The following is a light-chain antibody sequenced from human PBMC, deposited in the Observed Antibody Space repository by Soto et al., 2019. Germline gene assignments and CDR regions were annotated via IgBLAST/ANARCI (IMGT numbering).Light chain of an antibody. Sequence: QSFLPQPPSASGTPGQRVTISCSGGTSNIGTNTVNWYQQLPGTAPKLLIYNTNQRPAGVPDRFSGSKSGTSASLAISVLRSEDEASYFCATWDDSLSVLFGRGTKLTVL. CDR1: TSNIGTNT. V-gene: IGLV1-44*01. J-gene: IGLJ3*02. CDR2: NTN. CDR3: ATWDDSLSVL.